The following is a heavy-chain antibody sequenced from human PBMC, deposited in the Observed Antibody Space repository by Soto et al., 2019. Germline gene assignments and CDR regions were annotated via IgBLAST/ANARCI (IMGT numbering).Heavy chain of an antibody. CDR3: VRGDNWNDEASDY. CDR2: IWPDGNNR. J-gene: IGHJ4*02. Sequence: QVQLVESGGGVVQPGRSLRLSCAASGFMFSNHGMHWVRQAPGKGLEWVAVIWPDGNNRYYADSVKGRFTISRDNSKNTVYLQMNSLRAEDTAVYYWVRGDNWNDEASDYWGQGTLVTVSS. D-gene: IGHD1-1*01. V-gene: IGHV3-33*01. CDR1: GFMFSNHG.